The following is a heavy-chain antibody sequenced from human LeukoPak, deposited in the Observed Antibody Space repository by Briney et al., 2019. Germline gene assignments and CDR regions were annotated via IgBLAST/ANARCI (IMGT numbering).Heavy chain of an antibody. V-gene: IGHV3-23*01. CDR3: AKADSSWFSCLNY. D-gene: IGHD3-10*01. CDR2: ISGSGGST. CDR1: GFTFSSYA. Sequence: GGSLRLSCAASGFTFSSYAMSWVRQAPGKGLEWVSAISGSGGSTYYADPVKGRFTISRDNSKNTLYLQMNSLRAEDTAVYYCAKADSSWFSCLNYWGQGTLVTVSS. J-gene: IGHJ4*02.